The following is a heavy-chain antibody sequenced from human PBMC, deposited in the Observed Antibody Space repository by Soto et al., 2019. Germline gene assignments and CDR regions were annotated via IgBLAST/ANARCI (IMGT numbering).Heavy chain of an antibody. CDR2: ISSSGGKT. Sequence: GSLRLSCAASGFTFSASAMTWVRRAPGKGLEWVSTISSSGGKTHYADSVKGRFTISRDNSKNTLFLQMNSLRAEDTAVYYCAKDQKWEVTNCFDSWGEGILVTVSS. CDR3: AKDQKWEVTNCFDS. J-gene: IGHJ4*02. D-gene: IGHD1-26*01. V-gene: IGHV3-23*01. CDR1: GFTFSASA.